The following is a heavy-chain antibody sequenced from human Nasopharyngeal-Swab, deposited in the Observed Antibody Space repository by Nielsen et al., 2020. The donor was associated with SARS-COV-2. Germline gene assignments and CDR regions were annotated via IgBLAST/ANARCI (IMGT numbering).Heavy chain of an antibody. Sequence: SETLSLTCAVSGGSISSGGYSWSWIRQPPGKGLEWIGYIYHSGSTNYNPSLKSRVTISVDTSKNQFSLKLSSVTAADTAVYYCARGGYDYVWGSYRGYFDYWGQGTLVTVSS. V-gene: IGHV4-30-2*01. CDR3: ARGGYDYVWGSYRGYFDY. J-gene: IGHJ4*02. CDR1: GGSISSGGYS. D-gene: IGHD3-16*02. CDR2: IYHSGST.